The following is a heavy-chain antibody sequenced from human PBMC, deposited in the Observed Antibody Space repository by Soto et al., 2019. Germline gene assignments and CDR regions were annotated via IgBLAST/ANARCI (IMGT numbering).Heavy chain of an antibody. CDR2: ISSSSSYI. J-gene: IGHJ4*02. V-gene: IGHV3-21*01. Sequence: PGGSLRLSCAASGFTFSSYWMSWVRQAPGKGLEWVSSISSSSSYIYYADSVKGRFTISRDNAKNSLYLQMNSLRAEDTAVYYCARDALRYFVPFDYWGQGTLVTVSS. D-gene: IGHD3-9*01. CDR3: ARDALRYFVPFDY. CDR1: GFTFSSYW.